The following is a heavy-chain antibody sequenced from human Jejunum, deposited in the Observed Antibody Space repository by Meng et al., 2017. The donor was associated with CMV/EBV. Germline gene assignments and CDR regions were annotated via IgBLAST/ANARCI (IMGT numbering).Heavy chain of an antibody. CDR3: ARKYLSGSGIDY. V-gene: IGHV7-4-1*02. D-gene: IGHD3-10*01. J-gene: IGHJ4*02. Sequence: FKAPGYTFTNYALNWVRQAPGQGLKWVGVINSNTGNPMYAPGFTGRFVFSLDTSVNTAYLQINSLRAEDTAVYFCARKYLSGSGIDYWGQGTLVTVSS. CDR1: GYTFTNYA. CDR2: INSNTGNP.